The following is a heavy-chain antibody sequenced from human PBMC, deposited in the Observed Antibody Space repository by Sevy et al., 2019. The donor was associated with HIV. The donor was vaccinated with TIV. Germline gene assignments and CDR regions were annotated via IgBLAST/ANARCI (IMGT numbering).Heavy chain of an antibody. CDR3: TRDRYTLVRGIIMTWFDP. D-gene: IGHD3-10*01. J-gene: IGHJ5*02. CDR1: GGSISGYY. CDR2: THSNGNT. Sequence: SETLSLTCTVSGGSISGYYWSWSRQSPGKGLEWIAYTHSNGNTNYNPSLKSRVTISIDTSKNQFSLKLSSVTAADTAVYYCTRDRYTLVRGIIMTWFDPWGHGTLVTVSS. V-gene: IGHV4-59*01.